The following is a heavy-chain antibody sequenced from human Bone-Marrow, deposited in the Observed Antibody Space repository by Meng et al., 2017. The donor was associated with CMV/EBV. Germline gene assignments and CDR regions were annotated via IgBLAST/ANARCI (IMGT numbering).Heavy chain of an antibody. D-gene: IGHD1-26*01. V-gene: IGHV4-39*01. CDR3: ASGTSH. Sequence: TLSLTCAISVVSISSSSYYWGWIRQPPGKGLEWIESIYYSGSTYYNPSLKSRVTISVDTSKNQFSLKLSSVTAADTAVYYCASGTSHWGQGTLVTVSS. CDR1: VVSISSSSYY. CDR2: IYYSGST. J-gene: IGHJ4*02.